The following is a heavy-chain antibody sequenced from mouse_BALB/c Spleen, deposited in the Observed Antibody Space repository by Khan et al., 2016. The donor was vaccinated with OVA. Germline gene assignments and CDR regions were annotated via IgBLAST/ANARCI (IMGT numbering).Heavy chain of an antibody. Sequence: IQLVQSGPDLVKPGASVKISCKASGYSFTLYYMSWVKQSHGKSLEWIGRVNPNTDNINYNQEFKGKAILTVDKSSNTAYMELRSLTSEDSAVYFCARGYDFFDYWGQGTLVTVSA. CDR2: VNPNTDNI. V-gene: IGHV1-26*01. J-gene: IGHJ3*01. CDR3: ARGYDFFDY. D-gene: IGHD2-14*01. CDR1: GYSFTLYY.